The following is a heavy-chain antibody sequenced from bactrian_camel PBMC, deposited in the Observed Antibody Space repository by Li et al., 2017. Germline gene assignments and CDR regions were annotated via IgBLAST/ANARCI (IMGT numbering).Heavy chain of an antibody. J-gene: IGHJ4*01. CDR1: GFTFSTFW. D-gene: IGHD5*01. V-gene: IGHV3S1*01. CDR2: INPGGDTT. Sequence: VQLVESGGGLVQPGGSLRLSCAASGFTFSTFWMYWVRQFPGKGLEWVSTINPGGDTTYYLDSVKGRFTISRDNTKNTVYLQMNSLKPEDTAVYYCVPVALEERVGLVSCARWSRGTQVTVS.